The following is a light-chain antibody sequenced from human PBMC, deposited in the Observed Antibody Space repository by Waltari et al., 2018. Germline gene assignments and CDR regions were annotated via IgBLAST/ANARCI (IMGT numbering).Light chain of an antibody. V-gene: IGLV2-14*01. CDR1: SNDLGGYCY. J-gene: IGLJ1*01. CDR2: EVS. Sequence: QSALTQPASVSGSPGQSITISCTGTSNDLGGYCYVSWYQQYPGKAPKRRIYEVSYRPSGISTRFAGSKSGNTASLTISGLQADDEADYYCSSHTSTVPHVFGTGTRVTVV. CDR3: SSHTSTVPHV.